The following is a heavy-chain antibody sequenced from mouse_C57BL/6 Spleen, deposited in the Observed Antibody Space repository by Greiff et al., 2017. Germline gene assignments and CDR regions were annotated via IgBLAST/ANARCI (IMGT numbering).Heavy chain of an antibody. D-gene: IGHD2-1*01. CDR3: ARPGNYDGAWFAY. J-gene: IGHJ3*01. V-gene: IGHV5-17*01. CDR2: ISSGSSTI. Sequence: EVQLVESGGGLVKPGGSLKLSCAASGFTFSDYGMHWVRQAPEKGLEWVAYISSGSSTIYYADTVKGRFPISRDNAKNTLFLQMTSLRAEDTAMYYGARPGNYDGAWFAYWGQGTLVTVSA. CDR1: GFTFSDYG.